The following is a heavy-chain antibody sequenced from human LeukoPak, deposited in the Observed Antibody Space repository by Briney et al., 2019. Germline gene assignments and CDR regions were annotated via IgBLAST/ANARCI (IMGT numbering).Heavy chain of an antibody. Sequence: SETLSLTCTVSGGSIFGSSHYWGWIRQPPGKGLDWIGIINYSGNTYYNPSLRSRVSISVYTSRNQFSLNLHSMTASDTAVYYCARGYDYWGQGTLVTVSS. CDR3: ARGYDY. J-gene: IGHJ4*02. V-gene: IGHV4-39*01. D-gene: IGHD3-22*01. CDR2: INYSGNT. CDR1: GGSIFGSSHY.